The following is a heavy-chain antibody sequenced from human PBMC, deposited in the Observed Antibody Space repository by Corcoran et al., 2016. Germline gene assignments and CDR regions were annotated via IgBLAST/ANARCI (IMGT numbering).Heavy chain of an antibody. J-gene: IGHJ5*02. CDR1: GDSVSSNSAA. V-gene: IGHV6-1*01. Sequence: QVQLQQSGPGLVKPSQTLSLTCVISGDSVSSNSAAWNWIRQSPSRGLEWLGRTYYTSKWYSDYAVSVKSRLSINADTSKNQFSLQLNSVTPEDTAVDYCARAPPVVGANWCDPWGQGTLVTVSS. CDR3: ARAPPVVGANWCDP. CDR2: TYYTSKWYS. D-gene: IGHD6-19*01.